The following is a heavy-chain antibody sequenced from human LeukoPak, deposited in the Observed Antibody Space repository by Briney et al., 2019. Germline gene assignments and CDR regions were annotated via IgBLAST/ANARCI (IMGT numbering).Heavy chain of an antibody. V-gene: IGHV3-7*01. CDR3: ASDISFRDY. CDR1: GFTFRSYW. D-gene: IGHD3-16*02. J-gene: IGHJ4*02. CDR2: IKQDGSEK. Sequence: GGSLRLSCAASGFTFRSYWMSWVRQAPGKGLEWVANIKQDGSEKYYVDSVKGRFTISRDNAKNSLYLQMNSLRADDTAVYYCASDISFRDYWGQGTLVTVSS.